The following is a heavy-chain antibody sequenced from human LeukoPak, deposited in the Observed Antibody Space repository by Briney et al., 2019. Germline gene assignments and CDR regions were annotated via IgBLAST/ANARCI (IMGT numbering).Heavy chain of an antibody. V-gene: IGHV1-2*02. Sequence: ASVTVSFKASGYTFTGYYMHWVRQAPGQGLEWMGWINPNSGGTNYAQKFQGRVTMTRDTSISTAYMELSRLRSDDTAVYYCARATSGTTYNWFDPWGQGTLVTVSS. CDR2: INPNSGGT. J-gene: IGHJ5*02. CDR3: ARATSGTTYNWFDP. CDR1: GYTFTGYY. D-gene: IGHD1-1*01.